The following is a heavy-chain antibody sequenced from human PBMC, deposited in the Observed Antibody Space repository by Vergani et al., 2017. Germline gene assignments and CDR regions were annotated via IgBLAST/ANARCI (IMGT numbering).Heavy chain of an antibody. V-gene: IGHV4-34*01. J-gene: IGHJ3*02. CDR3: ARGGNYDYVWWSYRNGAFDI. CDR1: GGSFSGYY. CDR2: VNHSGST. D-gene: IGHD3-16*02. Sequence: QVQLQESGPGLVKPSETLSLTCAVYGGSFSGYYWSWIRQPPGKGLEWIGEVNHSGSTNYNPSLKSRVTISVETSKNQFSLKLNSVTAADTAVYYCARGGNYDYVWWSYRNGAFDIWGQGTMVTVSS.